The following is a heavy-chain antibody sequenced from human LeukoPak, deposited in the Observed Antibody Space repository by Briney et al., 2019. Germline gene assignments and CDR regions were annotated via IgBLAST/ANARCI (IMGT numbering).Heavy chain of an antibody. V-gene: IGHV4-61*01. J-gene: IGHJ6*02. Sequence: SETLSLTCTVSGGSISSSSYYWSWIQQPPGKGLEWIGYIYYSGSTNYNPSLKSRVTISVDTSKNQFSLKLSSVTAADTAVYYCARAYYDILTGRRYYGMDVWGQGTTVTVSS. CDR2: IYYSGST. CDR3: ARAYYDILTGRRYYGMDV. CDR1: GGSISSSSYY. D-gene: IGHD3-9*01.